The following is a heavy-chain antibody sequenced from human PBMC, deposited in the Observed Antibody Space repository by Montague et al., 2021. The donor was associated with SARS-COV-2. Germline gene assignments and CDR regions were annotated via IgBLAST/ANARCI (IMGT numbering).Heavy chain of an antibody. J-gene: IGHJ4*02. CDR1: GDSISSGTHY. Sequence: TLSLTCTVSGDSISSGTHYWSWIRQPAGKGLEWIGRIYTSGGTNYNPSLKSRVTISVDTSNNHFSLNLSSVTAADTAVYYCARVGGNDYRCMDYWGQGTLVTVSS. CDR3: ARVGGNDYRCMDY. D-gene: IGHD1-1*01. V-gene: IGHV4-61*02. CDR2: IYTSGGT.